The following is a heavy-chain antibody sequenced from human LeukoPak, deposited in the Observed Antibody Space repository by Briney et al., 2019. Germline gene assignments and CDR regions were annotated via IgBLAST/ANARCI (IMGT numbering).Heavy chain of an antibody. D-gene: IGHD3-3*01. J-gene: IGHJ4*02. Sequence: SVKVSCKASGGTFSSYAISWVRQAPGQGLEWMGGIIPIFGTANYAQKFQGRVTITADESTSTAYMELSSLRSEDTAVYYCARGWASGYTFDYGGQGTLVTVSS. CDR1: GGTFSSYA. V-gene: IGHV1-69*13. CDR2: IIPIFGTA. CDR3: ARGWASGYTFDY.